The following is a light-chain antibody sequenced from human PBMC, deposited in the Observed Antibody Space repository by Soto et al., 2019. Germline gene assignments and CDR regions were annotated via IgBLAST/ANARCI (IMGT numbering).Light chain of an antibody. Sequence: EIVMTQSPATLSVYPGERATLSCRASQSVSSNLAWYQQKPRQAPRLLIYGASTRATAIPPRFSGGGSGTEFTITISSLQSQDFAVYYCQQYNNWSQTFGQGTKVDIK. CDR3: QQYNNWSQT. CDR2: GAS. V-gene: IGKV3-15*01. CDR1: QSVSSN. J-gene: IGKJ1*01.